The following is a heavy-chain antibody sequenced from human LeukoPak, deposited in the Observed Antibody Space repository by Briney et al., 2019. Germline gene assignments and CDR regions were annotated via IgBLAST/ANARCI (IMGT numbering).Heavy chain of an antibody. V-gene: IGHV7-4-1*02. CDR2: INTNTGNP. J-gene: IGHJ4*02. D-gene: IGHD2-15*01. CDR3: ARVRGRVGKTFFFDY. Sequence: ASVKVSCKASGYTFTTYAISWVRQAPGQGLEWMGWINTNTGNPTYAQGFTGRFVFSLDTSVSTAYLQISSLKAEDTAVYYCARVRGRVGKTFFFDYWGQGTLVTVSS. CDR1: GYTFTTYA.